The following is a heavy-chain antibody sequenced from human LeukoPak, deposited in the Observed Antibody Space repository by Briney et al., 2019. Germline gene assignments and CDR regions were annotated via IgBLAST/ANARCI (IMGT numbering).Heavy chain of an antibody. Sequence: SETLSLTCAVSGGSISSGGYSWSWIRQPPGKGLEWIGYIYYSGSTYYNPSLKSRVTISVDTSENQFSLKLSSVTAADTAVYYCASGDDAFDIWGQGTMVTVSS. CDR1: GGSISSGGYS. J-gene: IGHJ3*02. V-gene: IGHV4-30-4*07. CDR2: IYYSGST. CDR3: ASGDDAFDI. D-gene: IGHD3-10*01.